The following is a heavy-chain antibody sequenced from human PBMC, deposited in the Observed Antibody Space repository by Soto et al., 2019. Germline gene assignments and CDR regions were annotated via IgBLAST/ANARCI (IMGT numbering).Heavy chain of an antibody. Sequence: AGGSLRLSCTASGFTFSEYGIHWVRQAPGKGLEWVAVISYGGSHKYYAGSVKGRFTISRDDSKNTVYLQMNSLRDEDTAVYYCAREMGACSDSSCYPGPYDSWGQGTLVTVSS. CDR1: GFTFSEYG. J-gene: IGHJ5*02. CDR3: AREMGACSDSSCYPGPYDS. D-gene: IGHD3-16*01. CDR2: ISYGGSHK. V-gene: IGHV3-30*03.